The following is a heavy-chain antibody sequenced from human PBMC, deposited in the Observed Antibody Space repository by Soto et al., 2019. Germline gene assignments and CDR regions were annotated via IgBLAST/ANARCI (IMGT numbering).Heavy chain of an antibody. CDR2: IIPIFGTA. J-gene: IGHJ6*02. CDR3: ARESGYCTNGVCYTTYYYYYGMDV. Sequence: QVQLVQSGAEVKKPGSSVKVSCKASRGTFSSYAISWVRQAPGQGLEWMGGIIPIFGTANYAQKFQGRVTITADKSTSTAYMELSSLRAEDTAVYYCARESGYCTNGVCYTTYYYYYGMDVWGQGTTVTVSS. D-gene: IGHD2-8*01. V-gene: IGHV1-69*06. CDR1: RGTFSSYA.